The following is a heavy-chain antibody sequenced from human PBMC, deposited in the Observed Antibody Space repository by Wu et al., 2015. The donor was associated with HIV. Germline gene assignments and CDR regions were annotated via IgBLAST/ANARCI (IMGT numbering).Heavy chain of an antibody. D-gene: IGHD3-10*01. CDR2: ISAYNGNT. J-gene: IGHJ4*02. CDR3: ARDEDRGLWFGTVLGFDY. Sequence: QVQLVQSGAEVKKPGASVKVSCKASGYTFTSYGISWVRQAPGQGLEWMGWISAYNGNTNYAQKLQGRVTMTTDTSTSTAYMELRSLRSDDTAVYYCARDEDRGLWFGTVLGFDYWGQGTLVTVSS. CDR1: GYTFTSYG. V-gene: IGHV1-18*01.